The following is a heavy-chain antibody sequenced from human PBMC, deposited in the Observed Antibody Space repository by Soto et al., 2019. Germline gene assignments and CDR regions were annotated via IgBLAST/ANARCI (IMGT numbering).Heavy chain of an antibody. Sequence: SETLSLTCAVSGGSISSGGYSWSWIRQPPGKGLEWIGYIYHSGSTYYNPSLKSRVTISVDRSKNQFSLKLSSVTAADTAVYYCAREYYYGSGSYIDYWGQGTLVTVSS. J-gene: IGHJ4*02. D-gene: IGHD3-10*01. CDR1: GGSISSGGYS. V-gene: IGHV4-30-2*01. CDR2: IYHSGST. CDR3: AREYYYGSGSYIDY.